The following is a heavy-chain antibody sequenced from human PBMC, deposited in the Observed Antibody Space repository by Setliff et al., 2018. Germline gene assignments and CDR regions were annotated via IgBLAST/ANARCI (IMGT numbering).Heavy chain of an antibody. CDR1: GYTLTDLS. V-gene: IGHV1-24*01. CDR3: ATLAFTYYYDSSGYYPHDY. J-gene: IGHJ4*02. CDR2: FDPEDGET. Sequence: ASVKVSCKVSGYTLTDLSMHWVRQAPGKGLEWMGGFDPEDGETIYAQKFQGRVTMTEDTSTDTAYMELSSLRPEDTAVYYCATLAFTYYYDSSGYYPHDYWGQGTLVTVSS. D-gene: IGHD3-22*01.